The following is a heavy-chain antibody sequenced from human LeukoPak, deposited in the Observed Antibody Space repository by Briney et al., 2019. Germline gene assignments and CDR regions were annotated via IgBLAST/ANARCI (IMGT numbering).Heavy chain of an antibody. D-gene: IGHD3-3*01. V-gene: IGHV4-59*01. CDR3: ARDSTKLVFWSGYYRGFAFDI. Sequence: SETLSLTCTVSGGSISSYYWSWIRQPPGKGLEWIGYIYYSGSTNYNPSLKSRVTISVDTSKNQFSLKLSSVTAADTAVYYCARDSTKLVFWSGYYRGFAFDIWGQGTMVTVSS. CDR2: IYYSGST. J-gene: IGHJ3*02. CDR1: GGSISSYY.